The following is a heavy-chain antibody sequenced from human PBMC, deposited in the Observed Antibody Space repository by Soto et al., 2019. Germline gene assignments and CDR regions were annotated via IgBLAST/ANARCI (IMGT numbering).Heavy chain of an antibody. CDR1: GFSLSTSGVG. CDR2: IYWDDDK. Sequence: QITLKESGPTLVKPTQTLTLTCTFSGFSLSTSGVGVGWIRQPPGKALEWLALIYWDDDKRYSPSLKSRLTIPKATSKIQAVLTMTHMDPGDTATYCCAPSLPWEPQLVVPADRWFVPWGQGTLVTVSS. CDR3: APSLPWEPQLVVPADRWFVP. V-gene: IGHV2-5*02. D-gene: IGHD6-13*01. J-gene: IGHJ5*02.